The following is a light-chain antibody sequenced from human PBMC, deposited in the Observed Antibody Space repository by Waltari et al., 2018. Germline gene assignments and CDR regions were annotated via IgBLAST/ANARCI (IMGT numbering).Light chain of an antibody. CDR1: QSVSRT. CDR3: QQYDGSILT. Sequence: EIVLTQSPGTLSLSPGDRATLSCRASQSVSRTLAWYQQKPGQAPRLLIYDASSRATGIPDRFSGSGSGTDFSLTISRLEPEDFAVYYCQQYDGSILTFGGGTKVEI. V-gene: IGKV3-20*01. J-gene: IGKJ4*01. CDR2: DAS.